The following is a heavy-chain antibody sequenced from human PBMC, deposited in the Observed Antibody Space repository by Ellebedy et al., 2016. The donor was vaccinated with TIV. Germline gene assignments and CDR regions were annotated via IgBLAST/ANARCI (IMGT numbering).Heavy chain of an antibody. CDR3: ANGEYYYDSSGYYFDY. Sequence: GGFLRLSXAASAFTFSRYAMSWVRQAPGKGLEWVAVISYDGSNKYYADSVKGRFTISRDNSKNTLYLQMNSLRAEDTAVYYCANGEYYYDSSGYYFDYWGQGTLVTVSS. J-gene: IGHJ4*02. D-gene: IGHD3-22*01. CDR1: AFTFSRYA. CDR2: ISYDGSNK. V-gene: IGHV3-30*18.